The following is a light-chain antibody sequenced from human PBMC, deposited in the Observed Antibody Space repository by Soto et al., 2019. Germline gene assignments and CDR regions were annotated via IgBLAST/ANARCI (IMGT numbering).Light chain of an antibody. CDR1: QGISSD. V-gene: IGKV1-9*01. CDR3: QQLNFYPIT. Sequence: DIQLTQSPSFLSASVGDRVTITCRASQGISSDLAWYQQKPGKAPNLLIYTASTLQTGVPSRFSSSGSGTDFTLTISTLQPEDFATYYCQQLNFYPITFGQGTRLEI. J-gene: IGKJ5*01. CDR2: TAS.